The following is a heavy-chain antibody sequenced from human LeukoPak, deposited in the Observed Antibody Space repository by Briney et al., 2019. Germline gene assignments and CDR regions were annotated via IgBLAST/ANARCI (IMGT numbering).Heavy chain of an antibody. CDR2: IRGSGGST. CDR1: GFAFSSYA. V-gene: IGHV3-23*01. CDR3: GRDPNGDYIGAFDM. Sequence: GGSLRLSCAASGFAFSSYAMIWVRQAPGKGLEWVSAIRGSGGSTYYADSVKDRFTISRDNSRNTLYLQMNSLRAEDTAVYYCGRDPNGDYIGAFDMWGQGTVVTVS. D-gene: IGHD4-17*01. J-gene: IGHJ3*02.